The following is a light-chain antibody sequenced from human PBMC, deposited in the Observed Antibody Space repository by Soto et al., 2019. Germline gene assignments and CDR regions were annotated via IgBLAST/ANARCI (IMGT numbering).Light chain of an antibody. J-gene: IGKJ1*01. CDR3: QQYSHWPPWK. CDR1: QSVISN. V-gene: IGKV3-15*01. Sequence: EIVMTQSPATLSLSQGERPTFSSRPSQSVISNIAWYQQKPGQAPRLLIYGAAISATAIPARFSGSGSGTEFTLTISTLQSEDFAIYYCQQYSHWPPWKFGQGTKVDIK. CDR2: GAA.